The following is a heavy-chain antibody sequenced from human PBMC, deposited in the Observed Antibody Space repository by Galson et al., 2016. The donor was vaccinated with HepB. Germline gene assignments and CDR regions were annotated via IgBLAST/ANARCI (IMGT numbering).Heavy chain of an antibody. V-gene: IGHV3-33*06. Sequence: SLRLSCAASGFSFNSYGMHWVRQAPDKGLEWVAFIWHGGSNKYYADSVKGRFTISRDNSKNTLYLQMNSLRAEDTAVYHCAKDPSSGWYKYYHGMDVWGQGTTVTVSS. D-gene: IGHD6-19*01. CDR3: AKDPSSGWYKYYHGMDV. CDR2: IWHGGSNK. J-gene: IGHJ6*02. CDR1: GFSFNSYG.